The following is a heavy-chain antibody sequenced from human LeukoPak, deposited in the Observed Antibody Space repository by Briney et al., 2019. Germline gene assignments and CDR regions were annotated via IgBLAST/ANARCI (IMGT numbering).Heavy chain of an antibody. V-gene: IGHV4-59*02. CDR3: ASSSPAHDF. D-gene: IGHD6-6*01. Sequence: PSETLSLTCTVSCASVYSYYWSWVRQPPGKGLEWIGYGHYSGSASYNPSLKSRVTISVDTSKNQFSLRLRSVTAADTAVYFCASSSPAHDFWGQGTLVTVSS. J-gene: IGHJ4*02. CDR1: CASVYSYY. CDR2: GHYSGSA.